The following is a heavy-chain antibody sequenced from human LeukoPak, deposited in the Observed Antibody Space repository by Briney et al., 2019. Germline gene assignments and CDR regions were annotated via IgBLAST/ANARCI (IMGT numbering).Heavy chain of an antibody. J-gene: IGHJ4*02. D-gene: IGHD3-16*01. CDR3: ATSLYDYVTIDY. Sequence: SGTLSLTCTVSGGSISSYYWSWIRQPPGKGLEWIGYIYYSGSTNYNPSLKSRVTISVDTSKNQFSLKLSSVTAADTAVYYCATSLYDYVTIDYWGQGTLVTVSS. V-gene: IGHV4-59*01. CDR1: GGSISSYY. CDR2: IYYSGST.